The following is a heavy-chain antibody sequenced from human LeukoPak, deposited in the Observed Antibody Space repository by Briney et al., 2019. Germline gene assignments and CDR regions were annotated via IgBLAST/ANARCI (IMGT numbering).Heavy chain of an antibody. CDR2: ISAYNGNT. CDR3: ASYSGYDPLDAFDI. D-gene: IGHD5-12*01. J-gene: IGHJ3*02. Sequence: GASVKVSCKASGYTFTSYGIIWVRQAPGQGLEWMGWISAYNGNTNYAQKLQGRVTMTTDTSTSTAYMELRSLRSDDTAVYYCASYSGYDPLDAFDIWGQGTMVTVSS. V-gene: IGHV1-18*01. CDR1: GYTFTSYG.